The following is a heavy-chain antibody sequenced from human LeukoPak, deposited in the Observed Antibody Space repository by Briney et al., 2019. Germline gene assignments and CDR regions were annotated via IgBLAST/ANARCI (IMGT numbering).Heavy chain of an antibody. J-gene: IGHJ4*02. CDR3: AKDLARYFDWLLYEAVLDY. V-gene: IGHV3-23*01. D-gene: IGHD3-9*01. CDR2: ISGSGGST. Sequence: GGSLRLSCAASGFTFSSYAMSWDRQAPGKGLEWASAISGSGGSTYYADSVKGRFTISRDNSKNTLYLQMNSLRAEDTAVYYCAKDLARYFDWLLYEAVLDYWGQGTLVTVSS. CDR1: GFTFSSYA.